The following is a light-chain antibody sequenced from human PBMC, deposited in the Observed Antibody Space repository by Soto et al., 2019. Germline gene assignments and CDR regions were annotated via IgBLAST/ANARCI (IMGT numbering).Light chain of an antibody. CDR2: DAS. V-gene: IGKV3-11*01. J-gene: IGKJ4*02. Sequence: EIVLTQSPATLSLSPGERATLSCRASQSVSNSFLWYQHTPGQAPRLLIYDASNRATDIPARFSGSGSGTDFTLTISSLEPEDFAVYYCQHRSTWPLTFGGGTKVEIK. CDR3: QHRSTWPLT. CDR1: QSVSNS.